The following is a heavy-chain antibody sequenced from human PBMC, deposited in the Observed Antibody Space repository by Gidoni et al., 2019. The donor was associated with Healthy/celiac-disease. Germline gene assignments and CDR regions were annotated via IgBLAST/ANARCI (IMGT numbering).Heavy chain of an antibody. Sequence: EVQLLESGGGLVQPGGSLRLSCAASGFPFSSYAMSWVRQAPGKGLGWVSAISGSGGSTYYADSVKGRFAISRDNSKNTLYLQMNSLRAEDTAVYYCAKGTVAMVRGVIPDYWGQGTLVTVSS. CDR3: AKGTVAMVRGVIPDY. V-gene: IGHV3-23*01. CDR2: ISGSGGST. CDR1: GFPFSSYA. J-gene: IGHJ4*02. D-gene: IGHD3-10*01.